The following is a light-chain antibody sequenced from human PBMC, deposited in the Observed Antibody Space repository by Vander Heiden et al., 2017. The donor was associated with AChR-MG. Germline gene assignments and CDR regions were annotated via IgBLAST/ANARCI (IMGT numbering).Light chain of an antibody. CDR3: KQSFNTPMT. J-gene: IGKJ4*01. V-gene: IGKV1-39*01. CDR1: HSIYNY. CDR2: AAS. Sequence: DIEMTQSPSSLSASVGDRATITCRASHSIYNYLDWYQHKPGKAPRLLIYAASSLQSGVPSRFSGSESGTDFTLTISSLQPEDCATYYCKQSFNTPMTFGGGTKVEIK.